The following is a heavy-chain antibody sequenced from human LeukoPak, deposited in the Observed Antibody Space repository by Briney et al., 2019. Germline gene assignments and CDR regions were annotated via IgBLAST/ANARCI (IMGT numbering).Heavy chain of an antibody. CDR1: GFTFSTDG. Sequence: GGSLRLSCAASGFTFSTDGMHSVRQAPGKGLEWVVFIPYDGSNKYYRESVKGRFTISRDNSKNTLYLQMNSLRAEDTAVYYCPKEYQPNWFDAWGQGTLVTVSS. CDR3: PKEYQPNWFDA. D-gene: IGHD2-2*01. J-gene: IGHJ5*02. V-gene: IGHV3-30*02. CDR2: IPYDGSNK.